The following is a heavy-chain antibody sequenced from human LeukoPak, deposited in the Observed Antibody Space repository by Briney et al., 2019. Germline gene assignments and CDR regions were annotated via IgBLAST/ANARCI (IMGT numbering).Heavy chain of an antibody. CDR1: GFMFSSYW. CDR2: IKEDGSER. V-gene: IGHV3-7*01. J-gene: IGHJ4*02. CDR3: VNRAWLHF. Sequence: GGSLRLSCAASGFMFSSYWMSWVRQAPGKGLEWVANIKEDGSERHYVDSVEGRFTISRDNAKNSLSLQMDSLRAEDTAVYYCVNRAWLHFWGQGTLVTVSS. D-gene: IGHD5-12*01.